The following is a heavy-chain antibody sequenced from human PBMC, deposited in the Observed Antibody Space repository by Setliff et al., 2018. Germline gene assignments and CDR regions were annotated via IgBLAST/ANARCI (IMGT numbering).Heavy chain of an antibody. V-gene: IGHV1-3*01. D-gene: IGHD3-16*01. J-gene: IGHJ4*02. CDR3: ARVYAYSYGFDY. CDR2: INAGNGNT. CDR1: GYTFTSYA. Sequence: ASVKVSCKASGYTFTSYAMHWVRQAPGQRLEWMGWINAGNGNTKYSQKFQGRVTITRDTSASTAYMELSSLRSEDTAVYYCARVYAYSYGFDYWGQGTPVTVSS.